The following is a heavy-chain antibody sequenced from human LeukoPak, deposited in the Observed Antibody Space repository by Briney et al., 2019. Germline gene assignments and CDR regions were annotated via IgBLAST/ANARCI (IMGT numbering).Heavy chain of an antibody. V-gene: IGHV3-7*01. CDR2: IKKDGSER. J-gene: IGHJ4*01. CDR1: GFTFSNYA. CDR3: ARSVAGFDY. Sequence: GGSLRLSCAASGFTFSNYAMNWVRQAPGKGLEWVANIKKDGSERYYVDSVKGRFTISRDNAKNSLYLQMNSLRAEDTAVYYCARSVAGFDYWGQGNLVTVSS. D-gene: IGHD6-19*01.